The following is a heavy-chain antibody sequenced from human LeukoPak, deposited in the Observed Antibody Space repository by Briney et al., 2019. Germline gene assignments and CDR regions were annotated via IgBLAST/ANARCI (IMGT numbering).Heavy chain of an antibody. D-gene: IGHD3-10*01. Sequence: SETLSLTCAVYGGSFSGYYWSWIRQPPGKGLEWIGEINHSGSTNYNPSLKSRVTISVDTSKNQFSLKLSSVTAADTAVYYCSYGSGSYYCYMDVWGKGTTVTVSS. V-gene: IGHV4-34*01. CDR1: GGSFSGYY. CDR3: SYGSGSYYCYMDV. CDR2: INHSGST. J-gene: IGHJ6*03.